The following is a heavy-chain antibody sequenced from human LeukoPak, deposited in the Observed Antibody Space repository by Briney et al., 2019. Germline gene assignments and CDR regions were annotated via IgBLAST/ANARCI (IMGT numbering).Heavy chain of an antibody. CDR2: INHSGST. CDR1: GDSVSGYY. D-gene: IGHD6-6*01. J-gene: IGHJ3*02. Sequence: SETLSLTCIASGDSVSGYYWNWTRQPPGKGLEWIGEINHSGSTNYNPSLKSRVTISVDTSKNQFSLKLSSVTAADTAVYYCARRNRGSSSSGRAFDIWGQGTMVTVSS. CDR3: ARRNRGSSSSGRAFDI. V-gene: IGHV4-34*01.